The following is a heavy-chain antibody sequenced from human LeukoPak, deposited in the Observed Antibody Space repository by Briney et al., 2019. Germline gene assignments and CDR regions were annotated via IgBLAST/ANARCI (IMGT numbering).Heavy chain of an antibody. V-gene: IGHV1-2*02. CDR1: GYTLTGYY. CDR2: INPNSGGT. CDR3: ARVSGQWLAPYFDY. Sequence: ASVKVSCKASGYTLTGYYMHWVRQAPGQGLEWMGWINPNSGGTNYAQKFRGRVTMTRDTSISTAYMELSRLRSDDTAVYYCARVSGQWLAPYFDYWGQGTLVTVSS. J-gene: IGHJ4*02. D-gene: IGHD6-19*01.